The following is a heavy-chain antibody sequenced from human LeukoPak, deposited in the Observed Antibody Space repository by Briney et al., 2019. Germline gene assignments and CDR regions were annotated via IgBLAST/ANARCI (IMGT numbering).Heavy chain of an antibody. J-gene: IGHJ4*02. CDR3: ARVGGYCSGGSCYSVQDY. CDR1: GGSLSSSNW. Sequence: PSETLSLTCAVSGGSLSSSNWWGWVRQPPGKGLEWIGEIYHSGSTNYNPSLKSRVTISVDKSKNQFSLKLSSVTAADTAVYYCARVGGYCSGGSCYSVQDYWGQGTLVTVSS. D-gene: IGHD2-15*01. V-gene: IGHV4-4*02. CDR2: IYHSGST.